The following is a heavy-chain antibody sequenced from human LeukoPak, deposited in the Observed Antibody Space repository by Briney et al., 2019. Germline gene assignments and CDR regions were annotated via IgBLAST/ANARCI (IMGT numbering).Heavy chain of an antibody. CDR2: IRSDGGIK. CDR3: AKGGRNYDSSAYNDAT. V-gene: IGHV3-30*02. CDR1: GFTFNNCG. Sequence: PGGSLRLSCAASGFTFNNCGMHWVRQAPGKGLEWLAFIRSDGGIKYYRDSVRGRFTISRDNSKNTLYLEMDSLTPDDTAVYYCAKGGRNYDSSAYNDATWGQGTLVTVSS. D-gene: IGHD3-22*01. J-gene: IGHJ5*02.